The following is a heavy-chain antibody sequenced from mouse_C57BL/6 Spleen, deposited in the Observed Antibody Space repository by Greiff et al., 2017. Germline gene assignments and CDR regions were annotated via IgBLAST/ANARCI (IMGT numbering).Heavy chain of an antibody. CDR1: GYTFTSYW. Sequence: QVQLQQSGAELVKPGASVKMSCKASGYTFTSYWITWVKQRPGQGLEWIGDIYPGSGSTNYNEKFKSKAPLTVDTSSSTAYMQLSSLTSEDSAVYYCSRGWSSYDYAMDYWGQGTSVTVSS. D-gene: IGHD2-10*02. CDR3: SRGWSSYDYAMDY. V-gene: IGHV1-55*01. J-gene: IGHJ4*01. CDR2: IYPGSGST.